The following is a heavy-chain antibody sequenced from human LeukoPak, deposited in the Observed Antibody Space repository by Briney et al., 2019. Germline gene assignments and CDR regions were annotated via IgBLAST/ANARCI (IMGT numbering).Heavy chain of an antibody. D-gene: IGHD3-22*01. CDR2: IHNSGST. J-gene: IGHJ2*01. CDR3: ARGGYYYDSSGYYHYWGYWYFDL. CDR1: GGSISSSAYH. Sequence: SETLSLTCTVSGGSISSSAYHWGWIRQPPGKGLEWIGSIHNSGSTYYNPSLKSRVTISVRTSKNQFSLKLSSVTAADTAVYYCARGGYYYDSSGYYHYWGYWYFDLWGRGTLVTVSS. V-gene: IGHV4-39*07.